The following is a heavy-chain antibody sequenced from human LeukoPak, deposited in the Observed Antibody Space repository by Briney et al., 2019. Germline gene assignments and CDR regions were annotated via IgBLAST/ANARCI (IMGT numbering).Heavy chain of an antibody. CDR2: IYHTGST. V-gene: IGHV4-30-2*01. CDR3: ARDSSGYYYVDY. D-gene: IGHD3-22*01. Sequence: SETLSLTCAVSGASISSGGYSWSWIRQPPGKGLEWIGCIYHTGSTHYNPSLKSRVTMSVDTSKNQFSLKLSSVTAADTAVYYCARDSSGYYYVDYWGQGTLVTVSS. J-gene: IGHJ4*02. CDR1: GASISSGGYS.